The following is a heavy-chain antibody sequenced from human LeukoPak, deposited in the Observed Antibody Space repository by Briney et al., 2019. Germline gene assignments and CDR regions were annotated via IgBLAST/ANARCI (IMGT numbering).Heavy chain of an antibody. J-gene: IGHJ4*02. V-gene: IGHV3-9*01. CDR3: AKGIQEVAAASFDY. CDR1: GFTFDGYA. Sequence: GRSLRLSCAASGFTFDGYAMHWIRQAPGKGLEWVASISWNSGSIAYAASVKGRFTISRDNAKNSLYLQMKSLRVEDTAFYYCAKGIQEVAAASFDYWGQGTLVTVSS. D-gene: IGHD2-15*01. CDR2: ISWNSGSI.